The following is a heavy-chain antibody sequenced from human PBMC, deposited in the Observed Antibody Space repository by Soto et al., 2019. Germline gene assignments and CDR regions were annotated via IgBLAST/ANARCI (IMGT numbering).Heavy chain of an antibody. J-gene: IGHJ3*01. D-gene: IGHD1-26*01. CDR2: ITDDGSTT. CDR3: VKDAIVGVTIVGKDAFDV. CDR1: GFIFSMYW. Sequence: EVKLVESGGGLFQPGGSLRLSCETSGFIFSMYWMHWVRQVPGKGPQWVARITDDGSTTYYAASVEGRFTISRDNAKNALYLQMNSLREDDSALYYCVKDAIVGVTIVGKDAFDVWGHGTMVTVS. V-gene: IGHV3-74*01.